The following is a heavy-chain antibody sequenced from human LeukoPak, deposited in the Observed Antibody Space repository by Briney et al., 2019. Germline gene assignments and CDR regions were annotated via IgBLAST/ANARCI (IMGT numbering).Heavy chain of an antibody. V-gene: IGHV3-23*01. D-gene: IGHD1-7*01. CDR3: ASKLPRRNYYYMDV. CDR2: ISGSGGST. CDR1: GFTFSSYA. Sequence: GGSLRLSCAASGFTFSSYAMSWVRQAPGKGLEWVSAISGSGGSTYYADSVKGRFTISRDNSKNTLYLQMNSLRAEDTAVYYCASKLPRRNYYYMDVWGKGTTVTVSS. J-gene: IGHJ6*03.